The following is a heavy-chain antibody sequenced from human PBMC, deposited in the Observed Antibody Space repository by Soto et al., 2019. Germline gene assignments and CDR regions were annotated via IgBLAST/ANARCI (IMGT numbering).Heavy chain of an antibody. CDR2: INPRGLTK. Sequence: VQLVESGGALVQPGGSLRLSCAASGYSFDAYIMNWVRQAPGKGLEWVSSINPRGLTKFYADSVRGRFTISRDDASRSLFLQKKNLKAQGTGVVYCVTWYGNQYFGLDVWGQGTTVTVSS. J-gene: IGHJ6*02. V-gene: IGHV3-48*01. CDR1: GYSFDAYI. CDR3: VTWYGNQYFGLDV. D-gene: IGHD6-13*01.